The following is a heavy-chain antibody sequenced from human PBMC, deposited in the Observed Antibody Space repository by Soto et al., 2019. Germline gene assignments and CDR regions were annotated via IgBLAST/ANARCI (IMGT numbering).Heavy chain of an antibody. CDR3: VRHGNGNPFYFAF. J-gene: IGHJ4*02. Sequence: EVQLVQSGAEVKKPGESLRLSCQGSGYRFINYWISWVRQMPGKGLEWVGRIDPSDSYTVYSPSFQGHVTISIDTAINTAFVEWRSLQASDSAMSYCVRHGNGNPFYFAFWGRGSLGTVSS. CDR1: GYRFINYW. D-gene: IGHD1-1*01. CDR2: IDPSDSYT. V-gene: IGHV5-10-1*03.